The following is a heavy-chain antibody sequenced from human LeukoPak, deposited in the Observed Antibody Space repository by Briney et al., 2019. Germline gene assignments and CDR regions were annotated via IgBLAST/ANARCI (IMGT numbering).Heavy chain of an antibody. D-gene: IGHD2-2*01. Sequence: PGGSLRLSCAASGFTFSSYAMSWVRQAPGKGLEWVSAISGSGGSTYYADSVKGRFTISRDNSKNTLYLQMNRLRAEDTAVYYCAKDEGYCSSTSCLDFDYWGQGTLVTVSS. CDR3: AKDEGYCSSTSCLDFDY. CDR1: GFTFSSYA. J-gene: IGHJ4*02. CDR2: ISGSGGST. V-gene: IGHV3-23*01.